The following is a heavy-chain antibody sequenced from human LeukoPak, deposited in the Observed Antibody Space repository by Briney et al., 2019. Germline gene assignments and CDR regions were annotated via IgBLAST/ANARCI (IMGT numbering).Heavy chain of an antibody. CDR2: ISYDGSNK. CDR1: GFTFSSYA. Sequence: GRSLRLSCAASGFTFSSYAMHWVRQAPGKGLEWVAVISYDGSNKYYADSVKGRFTISRDNSKNTLYLQMNSLRAEDTAVYYCAEGFDYWGQGTLVTVSS. J-gene: IGHJ4*02. V-gene: IGHV3-30-3*02. CDR3: AEGFDY.